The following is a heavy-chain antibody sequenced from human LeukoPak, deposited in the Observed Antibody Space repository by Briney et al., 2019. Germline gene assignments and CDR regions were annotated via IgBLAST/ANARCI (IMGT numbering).Heavy chain of an antibody. D-gene: IGHD2-2*01. CDR1: GFTFSSYS. CDR3: ARDGGYCSSTSCYYYYMDV. J-gene: IGHJ6*03. V-gene: IGHV3-21*01. Sequence: GGSLRLSCAASGFTFSSYSMNWVRQAPGKGLEWVSSISRSSSYIYYADSVKGRFTISRDNAKNSLYLQMNSLRAEDTAVYYCARDGGYCSSTSCYYYYMDVWGKGTTVTVSS. CDR2: ISRSSSYI.